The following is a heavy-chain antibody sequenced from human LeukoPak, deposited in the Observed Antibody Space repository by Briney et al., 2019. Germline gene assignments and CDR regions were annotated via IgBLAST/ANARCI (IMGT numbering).Heavy chain of an antibody. J-gene: IGHJ4*02. Sequence: SETLSLTCTVSGGSISSSSSYWGWIRQPPGKGLEWIGTIYYSGSTYYNRSLKSRVTISVDTSKNQFSLKLNSVTAADTAVFYCAANSADYNTLGSSYKVWGQGTLVTVSS. D-gene: IGHD3-10*01. CDR2: IYYSGST. CDR1: GGSISSSSSY. V-gene: IGHV4-39*01. CDR3: AANSADYNTLGSSYKV.